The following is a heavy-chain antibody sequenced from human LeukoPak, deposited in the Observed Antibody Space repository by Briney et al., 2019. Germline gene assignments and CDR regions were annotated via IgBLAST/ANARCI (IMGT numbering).Heavy chain of an antibody. Sequence: PSETLSLTCTVSGGSISSGSYYWSWIRQPAGKGLEWIGRIYTSGSTNYNPSLKSRVTISVDTSKNQFSLKLSSVTAADTAVYYCARSVGHQQFPYRGPDDAFDIWGQGTMVTVSS. CDR3: ARSVGHQQFPYRGPDDAFDI. D-gene: IGHD6-13*01. V-gene: IGHV4-61*02. CDR1: GGSISSGSYY. J-gene: IGHJ3*02. CDR2: IYTSGST.